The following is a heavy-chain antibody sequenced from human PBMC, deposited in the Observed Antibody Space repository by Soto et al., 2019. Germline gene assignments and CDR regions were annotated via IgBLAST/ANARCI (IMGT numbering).Heavy chain of an antibody. CDR2: IYPGDSRT. CDR1: GYSFTTYW. Sequence: EVQRVQSGAEVKKPGESLKISRKDSGYSFTTYWIAWVLQMPVKCLEWMGIIYPGDSRTTYRQSFQGQVIISAAKSISPAYLQWSSLKASDTAMYYCARDLAYGGNSETFDRWGQGTMVTVSS. J-gene: IGHJ3*02. CDR3: ARDLAYGGNSETFDR. V-gene: IGHV5-51*03. D-gene: IGHD4-17*01.